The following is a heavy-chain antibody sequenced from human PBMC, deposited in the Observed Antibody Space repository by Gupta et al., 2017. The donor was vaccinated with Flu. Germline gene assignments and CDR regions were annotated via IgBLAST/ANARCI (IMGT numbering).Heavy chain of an antibody. V-gene: IGHV3-7*01. D-gene: IGHD1-1*01. CDR2: IKQDGSDK. CDR3: ARSISGSTIASYFYMDV. J-gene: IGHJ6*03. Sequence: VRQAPGKGLEWVANIKQDGSDKNYVDSVRGRFTISRDNAKNSLFLQMNSLTAEDTAVYYCARSISGSTIASYFYMDVWGKGTTVTVSS.